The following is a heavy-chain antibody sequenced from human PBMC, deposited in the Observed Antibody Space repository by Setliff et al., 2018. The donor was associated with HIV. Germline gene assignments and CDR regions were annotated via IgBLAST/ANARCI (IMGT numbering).Heavy chain of an antibody. CDR3: ARRRSSGWYHYFDY. V-gene: IGHV4-34*01. CDR1: GGSFGDQF. D-gene: IGHD6-19*01. CDR2: IYYSGTT. Sequence: SETLSLTCAVYGGSFGDQFWNWIRQSPGKGLEWIGTIYYSGTTYYNPSLKSRVTMSIDTSQNQFSLKLTSVTAADTAVYYCARRRSSGWYHYFDYWGQGTLVTAPQ. J-gene: IGHJ4*02.